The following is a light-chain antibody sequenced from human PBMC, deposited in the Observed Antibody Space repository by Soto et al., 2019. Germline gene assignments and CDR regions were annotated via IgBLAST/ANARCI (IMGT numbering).Light chain of an antibody. CDR3: SSYKSSLTPQV. CDR2: EVS. CDR1: SSDVGGYND. Sequence: QSALTQPASVSESPGQSITISCTGTSSDVGGYNDVSWYQQHPGKATNLMIYEVSNLPSGVSKRFSGSKSGNTASLTISGLQAEDEADYYCSSYKSSLTPQVFGTGTKVTVL. V-gene: IGLV2-14*01. J-gene: IGLJ1*01.